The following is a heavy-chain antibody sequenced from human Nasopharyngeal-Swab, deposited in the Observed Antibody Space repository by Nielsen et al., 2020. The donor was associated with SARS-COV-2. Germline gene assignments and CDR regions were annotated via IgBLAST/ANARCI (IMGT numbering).Heavy chain of an antibody. CDR3: ARWAGIGDYYYGMDV. J-gene: IGHJ6*02. CDR2: ISYDGSNK. Sequence: GESLKISCAASGFTFSSYGMHWVRQAPGKGLEWVAVISYDGSNKYYADSVKGRFTISRDNSKNTLYLQMNSLRAEDTAVYYCARWAGIGDYYYGMDVWGQGTTVTVSS. CDR1: GFTFSSYG. V-gene: IGHV3-30*03. D-gene: IGHD6-19*01.